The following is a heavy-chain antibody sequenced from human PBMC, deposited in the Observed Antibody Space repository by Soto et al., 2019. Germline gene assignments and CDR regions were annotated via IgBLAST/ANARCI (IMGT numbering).Heavy chain of an antibody. Sequence: SETLSLTCTVSGGSISSGDYYWSWIRQPPGKGLEWIGYIYYSGSTYYNPSLKSRVTISVDTSKNQFSLKLSSVTAADTAVYYCARDRKDIVVVVAAQGSWFDPWGQGTLVTVSS. CDR2: IYYSGST. J-gene: IGHJ5*02. D-gene: IGHD2-15*01. CDR3: ARDRKDIVVVVAAQGSWFDP. CDR1: GGSISSGDYY. V-gene: IGHV4-30-4*01.